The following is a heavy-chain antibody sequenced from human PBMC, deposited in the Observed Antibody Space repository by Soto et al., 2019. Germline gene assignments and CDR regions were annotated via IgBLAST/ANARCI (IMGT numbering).Heavy chain of an antibody. Sequence: QVQLQESGPGLVKPSETLSLTCTVSGGSISSYYWSWIRQPPGKGLEWIGYIYYSGSTNYNPSLKSRVTISVDTSKNQFSLKLSSVTAADTAVYYCARASYDSSGYYPDSFDYWGQGTLVTVSS. V-gene: IGHV4-59*01. CDR1: GGSISSYY. J-gene: IGHJ4*02. D-gene: IGHD3-22*01. CDR2: IYYSGST. CDR3: ARASYDSSGYYPDSFDY.